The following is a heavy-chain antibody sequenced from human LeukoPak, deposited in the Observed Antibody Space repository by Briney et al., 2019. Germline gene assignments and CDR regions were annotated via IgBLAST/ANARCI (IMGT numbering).Heavy chain of an antibody. CDR2: IYYSGST. CDR3: AREGITMVRGVIDY. J-gene: IGHJ4*02. CDR1: GGSISSYY. V-gene: IGHV4-59*12. D-gene: IGHD3-10*01. Sequence: SETLSLTCTVSGGSISSYYWSWIRQPPGKGLEWIGYIYYSGSTNYNPSLKSRVTISVDTSKNQFSLKLSSVTAADTAVYYCAREGITMVRGVIDYWGQGTLVTVSS.